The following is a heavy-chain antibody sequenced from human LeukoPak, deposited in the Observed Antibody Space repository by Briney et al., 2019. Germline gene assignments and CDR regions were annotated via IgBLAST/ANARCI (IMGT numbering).Heavy chain of an antibody. CDR3: ARVLYSSSWYYFDY. V-gene: IGHV1-2*02. Sequence: GASVKVSCKAFGYTFTSNYMHWVRQAPGQGLEWMGWINPNSGGTNYAQKFQGRVTMTRDTSISTAYMELSRLRSDDTAVYYCARVLYSSSWYYFDYWGQGTLVTVSS. CDR2: INPNSGGT. D-gene: IGHD6-13*01. CDR1: GYTFTSNY. J-gene: IGHJ4*02.